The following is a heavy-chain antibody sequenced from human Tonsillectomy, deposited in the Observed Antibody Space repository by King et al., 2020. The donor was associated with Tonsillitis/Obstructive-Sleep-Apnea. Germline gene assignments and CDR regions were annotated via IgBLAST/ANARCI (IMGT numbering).Heavy chain of an antibody. CDR2: ISGSGGST. CDR1: GFTFSSYA. J-gene: IGHJ6*03. D-gene: IGHD6-6*01. Sequence: VQLVESGGGLVQPGGSLRLSCAASGFTFSSYAMSWVRQAPGKGLEWVSTISGSGGSTYYADSVKGRFTIARDNSKNTLYLQMNSLGAEDTDVYYCAKEMAARGYYYYMDVWGKGTTVTVSS. V-gene: IGHV3-23*04. CDR3: AKEMAARGYYYYMDV.